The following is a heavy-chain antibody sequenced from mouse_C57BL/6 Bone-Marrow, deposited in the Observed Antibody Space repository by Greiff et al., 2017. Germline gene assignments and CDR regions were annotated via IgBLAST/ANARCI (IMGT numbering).Heavy chain of an antibody. CDR1: GYTFTSYW. CDR3: ARPYYSNYWYFDV. D-gene: IGHD2-5*01. J-gene: IGHJ1*03. CDR2: IYPGSGST. Sequence: QVQLQQPGAELVKPGASVKMSCKASGYTFTSYWITWVKQRPGQGLEWIGDIYPGSGSTNYNEKFKSKATLTVGTSSSTAFMQLSSLTSEDSAVYYWARPYYSNYWYFDVWGTGTTVTVSS. V-gene: IGHV1-55*01.